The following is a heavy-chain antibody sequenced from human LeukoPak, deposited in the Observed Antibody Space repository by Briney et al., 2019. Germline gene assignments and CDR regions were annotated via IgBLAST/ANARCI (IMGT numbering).Heavy chain of an antibody. Sequence: AGGSLRLSCAASGFTVSSASMSWVRQAPGKGLEWVGRIKSRGDGGTTDYAVPVKGKFTISRDDSKNTLYLQMNNLKSEDSAVYYCSTGSTSSYSLGYWGQGTLVTVSS. CDR2: IKSRGDGGTT. D-gene: IGHD2-2*01. CDR3: STGSTSSYSLGY. CDR1: GFTVSSAS. J-gene: IGHJ4*02. V-gene: IGHV3-15*01.